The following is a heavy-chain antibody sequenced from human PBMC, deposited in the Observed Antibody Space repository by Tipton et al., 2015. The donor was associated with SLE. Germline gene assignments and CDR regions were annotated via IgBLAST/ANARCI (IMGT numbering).Heavy chain of an antibody. Sequence: SLRLSCAASGFTFSHYGMAWVRLAPGKGLEWVSFIYSAGSLYYADSVKGRFTMSKDDSTNTLFLQMNSLRAEDTAIYYCAKGAYDFWSGYYTGDWYFDLWGRGTLVTVSS. J-gene: IGHJ2*01. CDR2: IYSAGSL. CDR1: GFTFSHYG. D-gene: IGHD3-3*01. CDR3: AKGAYDFWSGYYTGDWYFDL. V-gene: IGHV3-23*03.